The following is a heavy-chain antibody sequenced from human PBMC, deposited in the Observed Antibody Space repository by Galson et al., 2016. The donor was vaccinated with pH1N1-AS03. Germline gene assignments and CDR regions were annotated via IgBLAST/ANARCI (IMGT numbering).Heavy chain of an antibody. V-gene: IGHV3-64*01. CDR1: GFTFSSYA. CDR2: ISGNGYST. CDR3: ARGPVSYSSYWFPPPDY. D-gene: IGHD6-13*01. Sequence: SLRLSCAASGFTFSSYAMHWVRQAPGKGLEYVSAISGNGYSTYYANSVKGRFTISRDNSKSTLFLQMGSLRPEDRPVYYCARGPVSYSSYWFPPPDYWGPGTLVTVSS. J-gene: IGHJ4*01.